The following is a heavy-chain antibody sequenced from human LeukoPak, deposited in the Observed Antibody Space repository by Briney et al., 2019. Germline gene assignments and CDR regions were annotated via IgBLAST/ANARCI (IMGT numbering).Heavy chain of an antibody. CDR2: ISYDGSNK. Sequence: AGGSLRLSCAASGFTFSSYAMHWVRQAPGKGLEWVAVISYDGSNKYYADSVKGRFTISRDNSKNTLYLQMNSLRAEDTAVYYCARDGVGGHTTVVTIYYYYYMDVWGKGTTVTVSS. CDR3: ARDGVGGHTTVVTIYYYYYMDV. CDR1: GFTFSSYA. J-gene: IGHJ6*03. V-gene: IGHV3-30-3*01. D-gene: IGHD1-1*01.